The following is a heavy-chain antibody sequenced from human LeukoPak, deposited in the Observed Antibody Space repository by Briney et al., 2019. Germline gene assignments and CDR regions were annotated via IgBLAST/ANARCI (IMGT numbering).Heavy chain of an antibody. Sequence: SETLSLTCAVYGGSFSGYYWSWIRQPPVKGLEWIGEINHSGSTNYNPSLKSRVTISVDTSKNQFSLKLSSVTAADTAVYYCATNYDILTGYNWFAPWGQGTLVTVSS. D-gene: IGHD3-9*01. J-gene: IGHJ5*02. CDR2: INHSGST. V-gene: IGHV4-34*01. CDR1: GGSFSGYY. CDR3: ATNYDILTGYNWFAP.